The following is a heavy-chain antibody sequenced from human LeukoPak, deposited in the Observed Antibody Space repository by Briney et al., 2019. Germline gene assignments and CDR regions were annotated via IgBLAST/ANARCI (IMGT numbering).Heavy chain of an antibody. CDR1: GGSISSSSYY. D-gene: IGHD3-22*01. CDR2: IYYSGST. V-gene: IGHV4-39*07. Sequence: PSETLSLTCTVSGGSISSSSYYWGWIRQPPGKGLEWIGSIYYSGSTYYNPSLKSRVTISVDTSKNQFSLKLSSVTAADTAVYYCARVVAMIVVLFDPWGQGTPVTVSS. CDR3: ARVVAMIVVLFDP. J-gene: IGHJ5*02.